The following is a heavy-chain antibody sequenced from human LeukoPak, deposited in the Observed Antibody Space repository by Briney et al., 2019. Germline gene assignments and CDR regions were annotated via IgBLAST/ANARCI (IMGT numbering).Heavy chain of an antibody. CDR1: GGSFSGYY. V-gene: IGHV4-34*01. Sequence: SETLSLTCAVYGGSFSGYYWSWIRQPPGKGLEWIGEINHSGSTNYNPSLKRRVTISVDTSKNQFSLKLSSVPAADTAVYYCARGIGYCSSTSCQWGQGTLVTVSS. D-gene: IGHD2-2*01. J-gene: IGHJ4*02. CDR2: INHSGST. CDR3: ARGIGYCSSTSCQ.